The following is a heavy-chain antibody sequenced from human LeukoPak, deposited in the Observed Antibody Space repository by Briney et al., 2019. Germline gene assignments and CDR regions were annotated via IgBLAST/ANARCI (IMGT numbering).Heavy chain of an antibody. J-gene: IGHJ4*02. D-gene: IGHD6-13*01. CDR1: GFTFSSYW. CDR3: AKAISSWYNFDY. CDR2: INGDGRNI. Sequence: GGSLRLSCVASGFTFSSYWMHWVRQDPRKGLVWVSRINGDGRNINYADSVRGRFTISRDNAKNTLYLQMNTLRVEDTAVYYCAKAISSWYNFDYWGQGTLVTVSS. V-gene: IGHV3-74*01.